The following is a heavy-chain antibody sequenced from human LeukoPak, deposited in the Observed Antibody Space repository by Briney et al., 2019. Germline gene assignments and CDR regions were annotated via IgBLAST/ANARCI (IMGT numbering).Heavy chain of an antibody. CDR3: ARGHTYYDFWSGYYIPPLFDY. Sequence: SETLSLTCAVYGGSFSGYYWSWIRQPPGKGLEWIGEINHSGSTNYNPSLKSRVTISVDTSKNQFSLKLSSVTAADTAVYYCARGHTYYDFWSGYYIPPLFDYWGQGTLVTVSS. J-gene: IGHJ4*02. CDR1: GGSFSGYY. CDR2: INHSGST. V-gene: IGHV4-34*01. D-gene: IGHD3-3*01.